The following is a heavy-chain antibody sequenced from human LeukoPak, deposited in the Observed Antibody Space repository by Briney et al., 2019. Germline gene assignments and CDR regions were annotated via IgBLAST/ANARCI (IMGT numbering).Heavy chain of an antibody. D-gene: IGHD2-15*01. Sequence: GGSLRLSCAASGFTFSTYVMTWVRQAPGKGLEWVSALSGSGGSTFCADSVKGRFTISRDNSNNTLFLQMNSLRAEDTAVYYCAKGRTPDYWGQGTLVTVSS. V-gene: IGHV3-23*01. J-gene: IGHJ4*02. CDR2: LSGSGGST. CDR1: GFTFSTYV. CDR3: AKGRTPDY.